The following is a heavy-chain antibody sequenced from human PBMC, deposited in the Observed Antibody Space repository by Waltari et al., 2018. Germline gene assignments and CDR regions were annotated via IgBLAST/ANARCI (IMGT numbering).Heavy chain of an antibody. CDR2: ISWDGGDT. V-gene: IGHV3-43*01. J-gene: IGHJ4*01. Sequence: EVNLVESGGAVVQPGGSLRLSCTASGFVFDEFTMQWVRQVPGSGLQWVALISWDGGDTYYADSVKGRFNISRDNSRNSLYLEMKTLTLEDTALYYCATSDYAGKGDYWGHGTLVTVSS. CDR3: ATSDYAGKGDY. CDR1: GFVFDEFT. D-gene: IGHD5-12*01.